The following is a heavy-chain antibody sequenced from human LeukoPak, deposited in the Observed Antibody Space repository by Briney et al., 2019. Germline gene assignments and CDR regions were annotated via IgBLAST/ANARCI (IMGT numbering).Heavy chain of an antibody. CDR1: GYTFTSYG. Sequence: ASVKVSCKASGYTFTSYGISWVRQAPGQGLEWMGWISAYNGNTNYAQKLQGRVTMTRDTSTSTVYMELSSLRSEDTAVYYCARGGPLGIADYWGQGTLVTVSS. D-gene: IGHD7-27*01. CDR2: ISAYNGNT. CDR3: ARGGPLGIADY. V-gene: IGHV1-18*01. J-gene: IGHJ4*02.